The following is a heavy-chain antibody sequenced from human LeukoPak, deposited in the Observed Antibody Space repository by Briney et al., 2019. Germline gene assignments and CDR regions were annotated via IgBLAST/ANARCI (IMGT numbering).Heavy chain of an antibody. V-gene: IGHV6-1*01. J-gene: IGHJ4*02. CDR1: GDSVSSSSSA. CDR2: IYYRSKWYN. D-gene: IGHD3-16*01. Sequence: SQTLSLTCAISGDSVSSSSSAWNWVRQSPSRGLEWLGRIYYRSKWYNDYAESVKSRIAINPDTSKNQFSLHLNSVTPEDTAVYYCVRGGHFDYWGQGTLVTVSS. CDR3: VRGGHFDY.